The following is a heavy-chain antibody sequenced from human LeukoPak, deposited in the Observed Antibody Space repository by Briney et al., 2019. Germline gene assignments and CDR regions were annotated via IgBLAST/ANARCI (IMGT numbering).Heavy chain of an antibody. CDR2: IYYSGST. D-gene: IGHD6-19*01. V-gene: IGHV4-59*01. Sequence: SETLSLTCTVSGGSISSYYWSWIRQPPGEGLEWIGYIYYSGSTNYNPSLKSRVTISVDTSKNQLSLRLSSVTAADTAVYYCARDKVAGMFDYWGQGTLVTVSS. CDR3: ARDKVAGMFDY. J-gene: IGHJ4*02. CDR1: GGSISSYY.